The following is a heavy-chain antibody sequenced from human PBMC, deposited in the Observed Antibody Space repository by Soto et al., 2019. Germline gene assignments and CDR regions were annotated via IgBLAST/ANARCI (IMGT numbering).Heavy chain of an antibody. Sequence: QVQLVESGGGVVQPGRSLRLSCAASGFTFRTNAMHWVRQAPGKGLEWVAVISYDGNNKYYADSVKGRFTISRDNSKNPLYLQMNSLRAEDTAVYYCAKNGYSSGWYGDYWGQGTLVTVSS. CDR3: AKNGYSSGWYGDY. CDR2: ISYDGNNK. J-gene: IGHJ4*02. CDR1: GFTFRTNA. V-gene: IGHV3-30*18. D-gene: IGHD6-19*01.